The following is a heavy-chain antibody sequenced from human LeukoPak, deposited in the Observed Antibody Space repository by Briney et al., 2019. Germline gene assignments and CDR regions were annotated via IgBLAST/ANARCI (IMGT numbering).Heavy chain of an antibody. V-gene: IGHV3-48*03. CDR2: ISGSGSSI. J-gene: IGHJ4*02. CDR1: GFTFNNCE. D-gene: IGHD4-17*01. CDR3: ASGRGFTVAKTIYDY. Sequence: GGSLRLSCTVSGFTFNNCEMNWVRQAPGKGLEWVSYISGSGSSISYADSARGRFTISRDNAKNSLYLQMNSLRVEDTAVYYCASGRGFTVAKTIYDYWGQGTLVTASS.